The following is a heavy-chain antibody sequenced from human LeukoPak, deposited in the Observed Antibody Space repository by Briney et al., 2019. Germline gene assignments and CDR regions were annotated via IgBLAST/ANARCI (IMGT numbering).Heavy chain of an antibody. CDR3: AKAGADRVLRHFDWSAWE. CDR2: ISYDGSNK. CDR1: GFTFRSYA. D-gene: IGHD3-9*01. Sequence: GGSLRLSCAASGFTFRSYAMHWVRQAPGKGLEWVAVISYDGSNKYYAESVKGRFTISRDNSKNTLYLQMSSLRAEDTAVYYCAKAGADRVLRHFDWSAWEWGQGTLVTVSS. V-gene: IGHV3-30*04. J-gene: IGHJ4*02.